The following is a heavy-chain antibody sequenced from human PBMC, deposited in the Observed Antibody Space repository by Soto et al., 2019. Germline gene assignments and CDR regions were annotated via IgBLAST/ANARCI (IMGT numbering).Heavy chain of an antibody. CDR3: ARGIGAEFFGGMDV. CDR2: ISSSGSTI. D-gene: IGHD3-3*01. J-gene: IGHJ6*02. CDR1: GFTFSSYE. V-gene: IGHV3-48*03. Sequence: EVQLVESGGGLVQPGGSLRLSCAASGFTFSSYEMNWVRQAPGKGLEWVSYISSSGSTIYYADSVKGRFTISRDNAKNSLSLQMNSLRAEDTAVYYCARGIGAEFFGGMDVWGQGTTVTVSS.